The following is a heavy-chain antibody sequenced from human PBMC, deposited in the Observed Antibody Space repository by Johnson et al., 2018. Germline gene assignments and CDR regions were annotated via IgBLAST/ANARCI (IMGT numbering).Heavy chain of an antibody. CDR1: GDSVSSSSAA. CDR2: TYYRSQGYN. V-gene: IGHV6-1*01. Sequence: QVQLQQSGPGLVKPSQTLSLTCAISGDSVSSSSAAWHWIRQSPSRGLEWLGRTYYRSQGYNEYAVSLKSRITINPDTSRNQFSLQLKSVTPEDTALYYCARVPSNGGAWAFDVWDQGTMVTVSS. CDR3: ARVPSNGGAWAFDV. D-gene: IGHD7-27*01. J-gene: IGHJ3*01.